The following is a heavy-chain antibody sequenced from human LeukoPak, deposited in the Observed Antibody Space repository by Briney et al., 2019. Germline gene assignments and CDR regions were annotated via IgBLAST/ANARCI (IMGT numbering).Heavy chain of an antibody. CDR2: IKSKTDGETT. V-gene: IGHV3-15*01. J-gene: IGHJ4*02. Sequence: GGSLRLSCSASGITFNNAWMTWVRQAPGKGLDWVGHIKSKTDGETTDFAAPVKDRFTISRDDSKNTVFLQMNSLRAEDTAVYYCARGGFYDFWSGYSDWGQGTLVTVSS. CDR1: GITFNNAW. CDR3: ARGGFYDFWSGYSD. D-gene: IGHD3-3*01.